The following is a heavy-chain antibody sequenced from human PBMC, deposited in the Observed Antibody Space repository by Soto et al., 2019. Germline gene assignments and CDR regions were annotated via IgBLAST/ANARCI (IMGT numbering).Heavy chain of an antibody. D-gene: IGHD2-21*02. CDR2: ISSSSSTI. Sequence: GGSLRLSCAASGFTFSSYSMNWVRQAPGKGLEWVSYISSSSSTIYYADSVKGRFTISRDNAKNSLYLQMNSLRDEDTAVYYCARDRRGSYCGGDCYTDYWGQGTLVTVSS. V-gene: IGHV3-48*02. J-gene: IGHJ4*02. CDR3: ARDRRGSYCGGDCYTDY. CDR1: GFTFSSYS.